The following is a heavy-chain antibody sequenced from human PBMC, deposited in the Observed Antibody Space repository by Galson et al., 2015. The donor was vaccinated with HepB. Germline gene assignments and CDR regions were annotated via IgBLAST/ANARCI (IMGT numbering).Heavy chain of an antibody. CDR1: GFSLDTPEVA. CDR3: AHIVGCPNGVGDGGCDEGRWFDP. Sequence: PALVKPTQTLTLTCTFSGFSLDTPEVAVGWIRQPPGEALEWLALLYWVDDKRYSPSLKSRLTVTKGTSKNHVVLTMTNMDPVDTATYYCAHIVGCPNGVGDGGCDEGRWFDPWGQGTLVIVTS. J-gene: IGHJ5*02. V-gene: IGHV2-5*02. D-gene: IGHD2-8*01. CDR2: LYWVDDK.